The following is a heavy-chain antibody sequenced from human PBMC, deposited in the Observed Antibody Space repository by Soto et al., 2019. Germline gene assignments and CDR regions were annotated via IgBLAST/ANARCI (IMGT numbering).Heavy chain of an antibody. CDR3: AREGSYSAYNFAHGIQLWAFDF. Sequence: SETLSLTCTVSGGSINTFYWSWVRQPAGKGLEWIGRIFSSGSTSFNPSLESRVAMSVATSENHFSLNLSSVSAADMAVYYCAREGSYSAYNFAHGIQLWAFDFWGQGALVTVSS. CDR1: GGSINTFY. D-gene: IGHD5-12*01. V-gene: IGHV4-4*07. CDR2: IFSSGST. J-gene: IGHJ4*02.